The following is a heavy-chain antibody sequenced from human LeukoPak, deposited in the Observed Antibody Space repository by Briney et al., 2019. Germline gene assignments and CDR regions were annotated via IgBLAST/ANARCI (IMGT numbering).Heavy chain of an antibody. Sequence: PSETLSLTCTVSGGSISSYYWSWIRQPPGKGLEWIGHIYGSGSTNYNPSLKSRVTLSVDTSKNQFSLKLSTVTAADTAVYYCAREGTSGTHLNWFDPWGQGTLVTVSS. D-gene: IGHD1-1*01. CDR2: IYGSGST. CDR3: AREGTSGTHLNWFDP. J-gene: IGHJ5*02. V-gene: IGHV4-59*01. CDR1: GGSISSYY.